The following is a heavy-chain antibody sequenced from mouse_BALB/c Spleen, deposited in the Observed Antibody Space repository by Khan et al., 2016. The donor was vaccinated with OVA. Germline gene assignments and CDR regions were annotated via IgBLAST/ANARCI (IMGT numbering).Heavy chain of an antibody. V-gene: IGHV14-3*02. D-gene: IGHD2-1*01. Sequence: VQLQQSGAELVKPGASVKLSCTPSGFNIKDTYMHWVKQRPEQGLEWIGRIDPANGNTKYDPKFQGKATITADTSSNTAYLQLSSLTSEDTSVYYWALIYYGNFIYFDYWGQGTTLTVSS. CDR1: GFNIKDTY. J-gene: IGHJ2*01. CDR2: IDPANGNT. CDR3: ALIYYGNFIYFDY.